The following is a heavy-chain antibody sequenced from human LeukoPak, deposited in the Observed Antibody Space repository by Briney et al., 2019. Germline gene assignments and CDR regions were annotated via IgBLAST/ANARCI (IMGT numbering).Heavy chain of an antibody. Sequence: SQTLSLTCTVSGGSISSGSYYWSWIRQPAGKGLELIGHIYTSGSTNYNPSLKSRVTISVDTSKNQFSLKVNSVTAADTAVYYCARAYYGSGSYPFDYWGQGTLVTVSS. V-gene: IGHV4-61*09. CDR3: ARAYYGSGSYPFDY. J-gene: IGHJ4*02. CDR2: IYTSGST. CDR1: GGSISSGSYY. D-gene: IGHD3-10*01.